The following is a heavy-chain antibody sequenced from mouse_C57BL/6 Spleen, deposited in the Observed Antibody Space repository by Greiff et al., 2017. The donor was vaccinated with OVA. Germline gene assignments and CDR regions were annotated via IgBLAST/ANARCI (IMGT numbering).Heavy chain of an antibody. Sequence: EVKLMESGPELVKPGASVKISCKASGYSFTDYNMNWVKQSNGKSLEWIGVINPNYGTTSYNQKFKGKATLTVDQSSSTAYMQLNSLTSEDSAVYYCARSRLLEDYAMDYWGQGTSVTVSS. CDR1: GYSFTDYN. D-gene: IGHD2-3*01. CDR3: ARSRLLEDYAMDY. V-gene: IGHV1-39*01. CDR2: INPNYGTT. J-gene: IGHJ4*01.